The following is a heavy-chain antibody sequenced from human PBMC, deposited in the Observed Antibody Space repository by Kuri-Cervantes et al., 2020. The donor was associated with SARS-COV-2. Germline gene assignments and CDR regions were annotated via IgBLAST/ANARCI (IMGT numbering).Heavy chain of an antibody. D-gene: IGHD3-3*01. CDR2: IYYSGST. CDR3: ARPPFGVTDWYFGL. Sequence: SETLSLTCSVSGGSISSYYWSWIRQPPGKGLEWIGYIYYSGSTNYNPSLKSRVTISVDTSKNQFSLKLSSVTAADTAVYYCARPPFGVTDWYFGLWGRGILVTVSS. J-gene: IGHJ2*01. CDR1: GGSISSYY. V-gene: IGHV4-59*08.